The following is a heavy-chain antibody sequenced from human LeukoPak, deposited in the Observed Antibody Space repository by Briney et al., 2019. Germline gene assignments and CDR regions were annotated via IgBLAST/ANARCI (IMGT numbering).Heavy chain of an antibody. CDR2: ISGNGLGT. V-gene: IGHV3-23*01. CDR3: AKDANYLRSSGYLVPIDF. CDR1: GFTFSRNA. Sequence: GGSLRLSCAASGFTFSRNAMNLVRQAPGKGLEWVAAISGNGLGTYYADSVKGRFNISRDNSRNTLYLQMNSLRIEDTAFYYCAKDANYLRSSGYLVPIDFWGQGTLVTVSS. D-gene: IGHD3-22*01. J-gene: IGHJ4*02.